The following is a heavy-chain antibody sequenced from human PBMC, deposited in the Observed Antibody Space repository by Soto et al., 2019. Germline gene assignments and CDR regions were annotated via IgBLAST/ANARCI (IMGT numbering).Heavy chain of an antibody. J-gene: IGHJ6*03. CDR2: IQSGGST. D-gene: IGHD2-15*01. V-gene: IGHV3-66*01. CDR1: GFTVSSHH. Sequence: EVQLVESGGDLVQPGGSLRLSCAASGFTVSSHHMNWVRQAPGKGLEWVSLIQSGGSTFYADSVKGRFTISRDNSKNTLFLQMHSLRVEDTAMYYCSRDDVYCSGGSCYGVPMEVWGRGTTVTVSS. CDR3: SRDDVYCSGGSCYGVPMEV.